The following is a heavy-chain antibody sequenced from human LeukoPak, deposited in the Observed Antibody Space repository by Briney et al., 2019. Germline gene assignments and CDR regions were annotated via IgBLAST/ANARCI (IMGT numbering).Heavy chain of an antibody. CDR3: ARRGGSSSRRSPIDY. D-gene: IGHD6-6*01. CDR1: GFTFSSYT. V-gene: IGHV3-7*01. CDR2: IKQDGSQR. J-gene: IGHJ4*02. Sequence: GGSLRLSCAASGFTFSSYTMNWVRQAPGKGPEWVANIKQDGSQRYYVDSVRGRFTISRDNAKNSLFLQMNGLRAEDRAVYYCARRGGSSSRRSPIDYWGQGTLVTVSS.